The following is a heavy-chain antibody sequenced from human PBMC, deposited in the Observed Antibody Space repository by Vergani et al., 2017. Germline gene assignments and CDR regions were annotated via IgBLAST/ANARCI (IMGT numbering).Heavy chain of an antibody. V-gene: IGHV5-10-1*03. CDR3: ARPGSGSYAFDY. CDR1: GYSCTSSW. J-gene: IGHJ3*01. CDR2: IDPSDSYT. D-gene: IGHD3-10*01. Sequence: EVQLVKSGAEVKKPGESLRISCKGSGYSCTSSWISWVGQMPGKGLEWMGGIDPSDSYTNDSPSFQGHVTISAEKSISTAYLQGSSLKASDTAMYDCARPGSGSYAFDYWGQGTMVTVSS.